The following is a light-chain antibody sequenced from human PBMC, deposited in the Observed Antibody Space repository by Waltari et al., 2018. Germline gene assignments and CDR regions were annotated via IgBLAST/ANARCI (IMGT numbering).Light chain of an antibody. CDR3: AAWDDSLSGVV. J-gene: IGLJ2*01. CDR2: RNN. Sequence: QSVLTQPPSASGTPGQRVTISCSGSSSHLGSNSVPWYQQLPGTAPKLLIYRNNQRPSGVPDRFSGSKSGASASLAISGLRSEDEADYYCAAWDDSLSGVVFGGGTKLTVL. CDR1: SSHLGSNS. V-gene: IGLV1-47*01.